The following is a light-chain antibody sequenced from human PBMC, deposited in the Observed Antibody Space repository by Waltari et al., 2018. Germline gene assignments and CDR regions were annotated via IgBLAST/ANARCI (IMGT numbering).Light chain of an antibody. Sequence: DIVMTQSPLSLPVSPGEPASISCTSSQSLLHSNGYTFLDWYLQKPGQSPQLLIYLVSNRASGVPDRFSGSGSGTDFTLKISRVEAEDVGVYYCMQAQQTPWTFGQGTKVEIK. CDR1: QSLLHSNGYTF. CDR2: LVS. V-gene: IGKV2-28*01. CDR3: MQAQQTPWT. J-gene: IGKJ1*01.